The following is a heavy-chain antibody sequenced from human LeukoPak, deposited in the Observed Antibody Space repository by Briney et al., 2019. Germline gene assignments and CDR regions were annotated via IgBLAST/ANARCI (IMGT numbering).Heavy chain of an antibody. V-gene: IGHV3-7*04. CDR3: ARGRGWFYY. CDR1: EVTFRNNW. Sequence: GGSLRLSCEVSEVTFRNNWMSWVRQAPWKGLEWVANIKPAGSEKYYVDSVKGRFTISRDNAKNSLYLQMNSLRADDTAVYFCARGRGWFYYWGQGTLVTVSS. CDR2: IKPAGSEK. D-gene: IGHD6-19*01. J-gene: IGHJ4*02.